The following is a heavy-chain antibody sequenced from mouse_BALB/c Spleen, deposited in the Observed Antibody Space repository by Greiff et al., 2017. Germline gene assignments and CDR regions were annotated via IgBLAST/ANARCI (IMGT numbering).Heavy chain of an antibody. J-gene: IGHJ2*01. CDR3: ARQGVYYSLDY. CDR1: GFTFSSYG. D-gene: IGHD2-12*01. CDR2: ISSGGSYT. V-gene: IGHV5-6*01. Sequence: EVLLVESGGDLVKPGGSLKLSCAASGFTFSSYGMSWVRQTPDKRLEWVATISSGGSYTYYPDSVKGRFTISRDNAKNTLYLQMSSLTSEDTAMYYCARQGVYYSLDYWGQGTTLTVSS.